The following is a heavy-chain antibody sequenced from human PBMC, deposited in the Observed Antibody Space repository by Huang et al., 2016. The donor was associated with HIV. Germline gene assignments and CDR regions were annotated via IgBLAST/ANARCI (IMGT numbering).Heavy chain of an antibody. J-gene: IGHJ6*03. CDR2: ISYDVSNK. V-gene: IGHV3-30-3*01. Sequence: QVQLVESGGGVVQPGRSLRLSCAASGFTFSSHAMHWVRQAQGKGREWVAVISYDVSNKYYADSGKGRFTSSRDNSKNTLYLQMNSLRAEDTAVYYCARDAYYDYVWGSYRKYYYYYMDVWGKGTTVTVSS. CDR1: GFTFSSHA. D-gene: IGHD3-16*02. CDR3: ARDAYYDYVWGSYRKYYYYYMDV.